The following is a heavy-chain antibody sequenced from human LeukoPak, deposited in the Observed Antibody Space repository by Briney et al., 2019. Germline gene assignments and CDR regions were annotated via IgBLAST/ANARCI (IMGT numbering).Heavy chain of an antibody. Sequence: ASVKVSCKAFGYTFTSYAMNWVRQAPGQGLEWMGWINTNTGNPTYAQGFTGRFVFSLDTSVSTAYLQISSLKAEDTAVYYCARDLALYGEPRGDYWGQGTLVTVSS. CDR2: INTNTGNP. CDR1: GYTFTSYA. V-gene: IGHV7-4-1*02. D-gene: IGHD4/OR15-4a*01. J-gene: IGHJ4*02. CDR3: ARDLALYGEPRGDY.